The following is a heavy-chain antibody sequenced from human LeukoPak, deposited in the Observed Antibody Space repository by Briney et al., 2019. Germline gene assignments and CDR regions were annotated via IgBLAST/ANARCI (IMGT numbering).Heavy chain of an antibody. V-gene: IGHV4-59*01. D-gene: IGHD3-10*01. Sequence: SETLSLTCTVSGGSISSYYWSWIRQPPGKGLEWIGYIYYSGSTNYNPSLKSRVTISVDTSKNQFSLKLSSVTAADTAVYYCARDYYGSGNFDYWGQGTLVTVSS. J-gene: IGHJ4*02. CDR1: GGSISSYY. CDR2: IYYSGST. CDR3: ARDYYGSGNFDY.